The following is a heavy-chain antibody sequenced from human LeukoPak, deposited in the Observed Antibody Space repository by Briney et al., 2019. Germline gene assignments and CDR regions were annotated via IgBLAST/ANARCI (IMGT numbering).Heavy chain of an antibody. CDR2: IYYSGRT. CDR3: ARAYKYYYDSSGYANWFDP. V-gene: IGHV4-39*07. Sequence: SETLSLTCTVSGGSISSSSYYWGWIRQPPGKGLEWIGSIYYSGRTYYNPSLKSRVTISVDTSKNQFSLKLSSVTAADTAVYYCARAYKYYYDSSGYANWFDPWGQGTLVTVSS. J-gene: IGHJ5*02. D-gene: IGHD3-22*01. CDR1: GGSISSSSYY.